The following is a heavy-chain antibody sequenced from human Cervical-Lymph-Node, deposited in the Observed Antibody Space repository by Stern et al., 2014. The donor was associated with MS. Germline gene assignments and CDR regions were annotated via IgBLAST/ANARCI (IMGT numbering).Heavy chain of an antibody. D-gene: IGHD3-10*01. J-gene: IGHJ4*02. CDR3: ARPRITMVRGVSSFDY. CDR2: INPNSGGT. Sequence: VQLVESGAEVKKPGASVKVSCKASGYTFTGYYMPWVRQAPGPGLEWMGRINPNSGGTNYAQKFQGRVTMTRDTSISTAYMELSRLRSDDTAVYYCARPRITMVRGVSSFDYWGQGTLVTVSS. V-gene: IGHV1-2*06. CDR1: GYTFTGYY.